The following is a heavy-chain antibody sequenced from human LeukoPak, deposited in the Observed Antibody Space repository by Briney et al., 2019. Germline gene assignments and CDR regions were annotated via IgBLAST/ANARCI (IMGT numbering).Heavy chain of an antibody. Sequence: SETLSLTCTVPGGSISSGDYYWSWIRQPPGKGLEWIGYIYYSGSTYYNPSLKSRVTISVDTSKNQFSLKLSSVTAADTAVYYCARDRAMIVLDYWGQGTLVTVSS. CDR3: ARDRAMIVLDY. CDR2: IYYSGST. J-gene: IGHJ4*02. D-gene: IGHD3-22*01. CDR1: GGSISSGDYY. V-gene: IGHV4-30-4*01.